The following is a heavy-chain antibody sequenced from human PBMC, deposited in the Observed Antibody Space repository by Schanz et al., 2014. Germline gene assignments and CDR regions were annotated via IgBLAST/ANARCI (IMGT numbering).Heavy chain of an antibody. D-gene: IGHD2-21*01. Sequence: VPLEQSGAEVKKPGSSVKVSCKASGGTFSSFGINWVRQAPGQGLEWMGRIIPSLGLAKYEQKFQDKVTITADTSTTTAYMELSGLRSEDTAVYYCARDRLECGAECYSVEVFEIWGQGTLVIVSA. CDR2: IIPSLGLA. J-gene: IGHJ4*02. V-gene: IGHV1-69*04. CDR3: ARDRLECGAECYSVEVFEI. CDR1: GGTFSSFG.